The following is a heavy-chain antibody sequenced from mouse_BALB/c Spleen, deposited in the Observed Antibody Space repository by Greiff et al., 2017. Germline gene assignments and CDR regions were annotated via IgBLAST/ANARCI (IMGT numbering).Heavy chain of an antibody. J-gene: IGHJ3*01. Sequence: VQLQQSGPELVKPGASVKISCKASGYSFTGYFMNWVMQSHGKSLEWIGRINPYNGDTFYNQKFKGKATLTVDKSSSTAHMELRSLASEDSAVYYCARDVDYYGSSLAYWGQGTLVTVSA. CDR3: ARDVDYYGSSLAY. V-gene: IGHV1-20*02. CDR2: INPYNGDT. D-gene: IGHD1-1*01. CDR1: GYSFTGYF.